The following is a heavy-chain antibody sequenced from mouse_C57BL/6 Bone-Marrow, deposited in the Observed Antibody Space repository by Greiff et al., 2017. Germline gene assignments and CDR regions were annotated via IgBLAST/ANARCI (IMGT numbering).Heavy chain of an antibody. J-gene: IGHJ3*01. Sequence: QVQLQQPGAELVKPGASVKLSCKASGYTFTSYWMHWVKQRPGRGLEWIGRIDPNSGGTKYNEKFKSKATLTVDKPSSTAYRQLSSVTSVDSAVYYCARRDYYGSAAWFAYWGQGALVSVSA. CDR3: ARRDYYGSAAWFAY. CDR1: GYTFTSYW. D-gene: IGHD1-1*01. V-gene: IGHV1-72*01. CDR2: IDPNSGGT.